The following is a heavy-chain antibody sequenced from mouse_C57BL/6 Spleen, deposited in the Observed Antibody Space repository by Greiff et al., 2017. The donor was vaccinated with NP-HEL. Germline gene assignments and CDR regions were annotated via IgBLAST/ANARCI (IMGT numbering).Heavy chain of an antibody. CDR3: AREGGQPYAMDY. CDR1: GYTFTSYW. Sequence: QVQLQQSGAELVKPGASVKMSCKASGYTFTSYWITWVKQRPGQGLEWIGDIYPGSGSTNYNEKFKSKATLTVDTSSSTAYMQLSSLTSEDSAVYYCAREGGQPYAMDYWGQGTSVTVSS. CDR2: IYPGSGST. V-gene: IGHV1-55*01. D-gene: IGHD6-1*01. J-gene: IGHJ4*01.